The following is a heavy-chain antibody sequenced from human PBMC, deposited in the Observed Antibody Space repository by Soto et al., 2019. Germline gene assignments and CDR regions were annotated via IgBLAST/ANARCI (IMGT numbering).Heavy chain of an antibody. D-gene: IGHD2-21*02. CDR3: ARRENAYCGGDCYSFDY. CDR1: GGTFSSYA. J-gene: IGHJ4*02. Sequence: QVQLVQSGAEVKKPGSSVKVSCKASGGTFSSYAINWVRQAPGQGLEWMGGIIPIFGTANYAQKFQGRVTITADESTSTAYMELSSLRSEDTAVYYCARRENAYCGGDCYSFDYWGQGTLVTVSS. V-gene: IGHV1-69*12. CDR2: IIPIFGTA.